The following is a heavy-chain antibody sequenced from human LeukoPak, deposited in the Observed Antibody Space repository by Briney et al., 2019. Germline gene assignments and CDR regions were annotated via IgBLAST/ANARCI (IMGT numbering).Heavy chain of an antibody. CDR1: GYTFTSYY. J-gene: IGHJ6*03. V-gene: IGHV1-46*01. CDR3: AREAVAGTGGDYYYYMDV. D-gene: IGHD6-19*01. CDR2: INPSGGST. Sequence: GASVKVSCKASGYTFTSYYMHWVRQAPGQGLEWMGIINPSGGSTSYAQKFQGRVTTTRDMSTSTVYMELSSLRSEDTAVYYCAREAVAGTGGDYYYYMDVWGKGTTVTVSS.